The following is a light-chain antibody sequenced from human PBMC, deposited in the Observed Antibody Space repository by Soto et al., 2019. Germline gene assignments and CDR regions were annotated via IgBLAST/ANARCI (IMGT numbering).Light chain of an antibody. CDR2: DAS. Sequence: DIQMTQSPSTLTASVGDSVTITCRASQSISRWLAWYQQKPGKAPKVLIYDASILESGVPSRFSGSGSGTEFTLTITSLHSDDFATYYCQQYNHYLTWTFGQGTKVEIK. J-gene: IGKJ1*01. V-gene: IGKV1-5*01. CDR1: QSISRW. CDR3: QQYNHYLTWT.